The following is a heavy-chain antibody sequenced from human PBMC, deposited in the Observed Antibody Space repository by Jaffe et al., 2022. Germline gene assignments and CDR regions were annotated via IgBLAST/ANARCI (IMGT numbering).Heavy chain of an antibody. Sequence: QVQLQESGPGLVKPSETLSLTCVVSGYSISSGYYWDWIRQPPGKGLEWIGSVYHSGSTYYNPSLKSRVTISVDTSKNQFSLKLNSVTAADTAVFYCARRVSSGSPNDFWGQGTLVTVSS. J-gene: IGHJ4*02. V-gene: IGHV4-38-2*01. CDR2: VYHSGST. D-gene: IGHD3-22*01. CDR3: ARRVSSGSPNDF. CDR1: GYSISSGYY.